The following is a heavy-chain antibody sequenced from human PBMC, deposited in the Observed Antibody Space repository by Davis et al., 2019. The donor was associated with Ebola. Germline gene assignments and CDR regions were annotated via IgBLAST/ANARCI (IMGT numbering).Heavy chain of an antibody. Sequence: SETLSLTCAVYGGSFSGYYWSWIRQPPGKGLEWIGESNHSGSTNYNPSLKSRVTISVDTSKNQFSLKLRSVTAADTAVYSCARGGIVVVPAAIIDYYYYYGMDVWGQGTTVTVSS. V-gene: IGHV4-34*01. CDR2: SNHSGST. CDR3: ARGGIVVVPAAIIDYYYYYGMDV. J-gene: IGHJ6*02. D-gene: IGHD2-2*01. CDR1: GGSFSGYY.